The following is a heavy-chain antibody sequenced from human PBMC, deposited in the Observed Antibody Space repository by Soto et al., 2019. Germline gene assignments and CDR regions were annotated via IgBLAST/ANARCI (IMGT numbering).Heavy chain of an antibody. CDR2: IIPIFGTA. V-gene: IGHV1-69*13. D-gene: IGHD3-22*01. Sequence: AASVKVSCKASGGTFSSYAISWVRQAPGQGLEWMGGIIPIFGTANYAQKFQGRVTITADESTSTAYMELSSLRSEDTAVYYCAREATPQYYYDSSGFNPLDYWGQGTLVTVSS. CDR3: AREATPQYYYDSSGFNPLDY. CDR1: GGTFSSYA. J-gene: IGHJ4*02.